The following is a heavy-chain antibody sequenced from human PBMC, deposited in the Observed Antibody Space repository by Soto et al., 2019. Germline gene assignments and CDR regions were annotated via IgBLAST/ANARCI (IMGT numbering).Heavy chain of an antibody. CDR2: TGGNGRTT. D-gene: IGHD3-22*01. J-gene: IGHJ4*02. CDR3: GAVHNTSRSGYS. V-gene: IGHV3-23*01. Sequence: LRLSCAASGLTFSIFAMSWVRQAPGKGLELVSTTGGNGRTTYYSDYVKGRFTVSRDNSKNKLDLHMNRLSAEDTAVDYCGAVHNTSRSGYSRGQRTAVNVSS. CDR1: GLTFSIFA.